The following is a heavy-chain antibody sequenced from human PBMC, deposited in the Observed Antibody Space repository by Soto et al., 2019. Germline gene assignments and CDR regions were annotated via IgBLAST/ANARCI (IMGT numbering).Heavy chain of an antibody. V-gene: IGHV3-43*01. D-gene: IGHD3-16*01. J-gene: IGHJ6*02. CDR3: AKKIGAHGLGGGDV. CDR1: GFTFGSYT. CDR2: ISWNGGSS. Sequence: EEQLVESGGAVVQPGGSLRLSCEASGFTFGSYTMHWVRQAPGKGLEWVSLISWNGGSSFYADSVKGRFTISRDNSRDSLYMKMNSLRPEDSALYICAKKIGAHGLGGGDVWGHGTTVTVSS.